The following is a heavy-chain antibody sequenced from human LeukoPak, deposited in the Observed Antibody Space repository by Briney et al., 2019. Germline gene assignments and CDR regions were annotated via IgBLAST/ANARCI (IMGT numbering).Heavy chain of an antibody. CDR1: GFTFRNHA. CDR2: SGGSGNDA. J-gene: IGHJ3*02. D-gene: IGHD6-19*01. CDR3: ARRGGSNGWGAFDI. V-gene: IGHV3-23*01. Sequence: GGSLRLSCVASGFTFRNHAMNWVRQAPGKGLEWVSTSGGSGNDAYYGDSVKGRFTISRDNSKNTLYLQMNSLSRADTALYYCARRGGSNGWGAFDIWGQGTMVTVST.